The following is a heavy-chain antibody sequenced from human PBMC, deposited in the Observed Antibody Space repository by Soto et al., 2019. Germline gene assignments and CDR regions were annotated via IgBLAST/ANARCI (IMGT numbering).Heavy chain of an antibody. CDR1: GFTFSVYG. CDR2: IWYDGSNK. Sequence: QVRLVQSGGGVVQPGKSLRLSCTASGFTFSVYGMHWVRQAPGKGLEWVAVIWYDGSNKYYADSVKGRFTISRDNSKNTLFLQMSGLRAEDTAVYYCARGEYYDPSTYSIYDAFDIWGQGTMVTVSS. J-gene: IGHJ3*02. V-gene: IGHV3-33*01. CDR3: ARGEYYDPSTYSIYDAFDI. D-gene: IGHD3-22*01.